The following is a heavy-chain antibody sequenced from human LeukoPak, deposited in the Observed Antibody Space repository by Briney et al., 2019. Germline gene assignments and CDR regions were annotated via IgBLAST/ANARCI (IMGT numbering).Heavy chain of an antibody. CDR2: IWYDGSNK. V-gene: IGHV3-33*01. CDR3: AGDYGEYYYGMDV. J-gene: IGHJ6*02. Sequence: GGSLRLSCAASGFTFSSYGMHWVRQAPGKGLEWVAVIWYDGSNKNYADSVEGRFTISRDNSKNTLYLQMNSLRAEDTAVYYCAGDYGEYYYGMDVWGQGTTVTVSS. CDR1: GFTFSSYG. D-gene: IGHD4-17*01.